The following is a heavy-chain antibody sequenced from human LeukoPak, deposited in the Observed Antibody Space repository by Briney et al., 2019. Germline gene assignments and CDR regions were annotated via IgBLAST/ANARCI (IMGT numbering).Heavy chain of an antibody. CDR1: GGSISSYY. CDR2: IYYSGST. CDR3: ARLDTYSSSLYRFDAFDI. V-gene: IGHV4-39*01. J-gene: IGHJ3*02. Sequence: SETLSLTCTVSGGSISSYYWGWIRQPPGKGLEWIGSIYYSGSTYYNPSLKSRVTISVDTSKNQFSLKLSSVTAADTAVYYCARLDTYSSSLYRFDAFDIWGQGTMVTVSS. D-gene: IGHD6-13*01.